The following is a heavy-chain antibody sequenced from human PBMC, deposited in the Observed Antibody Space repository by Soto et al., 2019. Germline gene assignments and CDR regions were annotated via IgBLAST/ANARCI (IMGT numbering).Heavy chain of an antibody. V-gene: IGHV4-61*08. Sequence: PSETLSLTGTVSGGSVRSGDCYWSWIRQPPGKGLEWIGNIYYSGTIDYSPSLKSRVTISVDASKNQFSLNLSSVTAADTAVYYCARHLAVSGTFHWFDPWGQGTLVTVSS. CDR1: GGSVRSGDCY. CDR3: ARHLAVSGTFHWFDP. D-gene: IGHD6-13*01. J-gene: IGHJ5*02. CDR2: IYYSGTI.